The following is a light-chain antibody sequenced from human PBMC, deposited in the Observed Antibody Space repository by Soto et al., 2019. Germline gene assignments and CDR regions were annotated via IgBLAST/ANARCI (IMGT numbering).Light chain of an antibody. CDR1: SSDVGGYNY. V-gene: IGLV2-14*01. Sequence: QSALTQPASVSGSPGQSITISCTGTSSDVGGYNYVSWYQQHPGKAPQLMIYDVSNRPSGVSNRFSCSKSGNTASLTISGLQAEDEADYYCSSYTSSSTYVFGTGTKVTVL. CDR2: DVS. J-gene: IGLJ1*01. CDR3: SSYTSSSTYV.